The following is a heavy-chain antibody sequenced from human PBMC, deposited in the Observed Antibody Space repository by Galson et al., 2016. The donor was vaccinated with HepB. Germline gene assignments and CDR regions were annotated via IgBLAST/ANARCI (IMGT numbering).Heavy chain of an antibody. D-gene: IGHD3-10*01. J-gene: IGHJ4*02. CDR1: GFTFSDYY. V-gene: IGHV3-11*01. CDR2: ISSRSASAI. CDR3: AKEHYFGSGSYFDS. Sequence: SLRLSCAASGFTFSDYYMTWIRQAPGKGLEWVSSISSRSASAIHYADSVKGRFTISRVNAKNSLFLQMNSLRAEDTAVYYCAKEHYFGSGSYFDSWGQGTLVTVSS.